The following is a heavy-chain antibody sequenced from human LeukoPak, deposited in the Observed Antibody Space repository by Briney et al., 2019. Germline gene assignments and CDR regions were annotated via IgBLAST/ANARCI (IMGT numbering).Heavy chain of an antibody. Sequence: PGRSLRLSCAASGFIFSSCGMHWVRQAPGKGLEWVGFIRSKAYGGTTEYAASVKGRFTISRDDSKSIAYLQMNSLKTEDTAVYYCTRIRSTYYYDSSGYEGVGWFDPWGQGTLVTVSS. CDR3: TRIRSTYYYDSSGYEGVGWFDP. V-gene: IGHV3-49*04. CDR2: IRSKAYGGTT. D-gene: IGHD3-22*01. CDR1: GFIFSSCG. J-gene: IGHJ5*02.